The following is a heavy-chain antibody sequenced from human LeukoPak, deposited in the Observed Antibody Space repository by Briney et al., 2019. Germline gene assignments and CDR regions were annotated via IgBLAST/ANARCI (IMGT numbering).Heavy chain of an antibody. CDR2: IYTSGST. J-gene: IGHJ5*02. CDR3: ARSSSGWFERISWFDP. V-gene: IGHV4-4*07. D-gene: IGHD6-19*01. CDR1: GGSISSYY. Sequence: TLSLTCTVSGGSISSYYWSWIRQPAGKGLEWIGRIYTSGSTNYNPSLKSRVTMSVDMSKNQFSLKLSSVTAADTAVYYCARSSSGWFERISWFDPWGQGTLVTVSS.